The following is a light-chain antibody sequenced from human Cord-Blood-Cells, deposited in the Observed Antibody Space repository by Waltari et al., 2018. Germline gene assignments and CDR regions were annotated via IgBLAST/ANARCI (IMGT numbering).Light chain of an antibody. CDR1: KMRDRC. V-gene: IGLV3-1*01. CDR3: QAWDSSTVV. J-gene: IGLJ2*01. Sequence: SCERTEPPPASVSPGQTAIITCCRDKMRDRCACGYQQKPGQSAGLVIYQDSKRPSGIPERFSGSNSGNTATLTISGTQAMDEADYYCQAWDSSTVVFGGGTKLTVL. CDR2: QDS.